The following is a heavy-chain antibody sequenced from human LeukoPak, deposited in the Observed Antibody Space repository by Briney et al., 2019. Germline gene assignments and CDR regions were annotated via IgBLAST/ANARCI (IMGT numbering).Heavy chain of an antibody. CDR2: ISTSSTYI. D-gene: IGHD3-10*01. J-gene: IGHJ1*01. Sequence: GGSLRLSCAASGFTFRNYRMNWVRQAPGKGLEWVSSISTSSTYIFYADSVKGRFSISRDNSKNTLYLQMNSLRAEDTAAYFCVKDYYYASGSYKYFQHWGQGTLVTVSS. V-gene: IGHV3-21*04. CDR1: GFTFRNYR. CDR3: VKDYYYASGSYKYFQH.